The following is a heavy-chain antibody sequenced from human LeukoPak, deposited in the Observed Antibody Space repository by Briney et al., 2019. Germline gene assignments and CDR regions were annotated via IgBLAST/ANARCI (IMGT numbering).Heavy chain of an antibody. Sequence: SETLSLTCTVSSGSISTSNYYWGWVRQPPGKALEWIGNIFYSGSTYYSPSPKSRVTISLDTSRNQFSLKLNSVTAADTAVYYCAKSNGYGLTDIWGQGTMVTVSS. D-gene: IGHD3-22*01. V-gene: IGHV4-39*07. CDR3: AKSNGYGLTDI. CDR1: SGSISTSNYY. CDR2: IFYSGST. J-gene: IGHJ3*02.